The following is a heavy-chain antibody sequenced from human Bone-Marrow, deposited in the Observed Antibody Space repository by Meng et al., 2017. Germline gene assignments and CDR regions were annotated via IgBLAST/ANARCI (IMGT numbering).Heavy chain of an antibody. CDR1: GFTFSSYA. J-gene: IGHJ4*02. CDR3: AKDRLLTWRAKYDY. CDR2: ISGSGGST. D-gene: IGHD3-3*01. Sequence: GESLKISCAASGFTFSSYAMSWVRRAPGKGLEWVSAISGSGGSTYYADSVKGRFTISRDNSKNTLYLQMNSLRAEDTAVYYCAKDRLLTWRAKYDYWGQGTPVTVSS. V-gene: IGHV3-23*01.